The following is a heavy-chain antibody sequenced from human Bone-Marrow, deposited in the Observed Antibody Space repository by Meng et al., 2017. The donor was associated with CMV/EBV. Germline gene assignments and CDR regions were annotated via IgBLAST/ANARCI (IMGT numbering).Heavy chain of an antibody. CDR2: IIPIFGTA. V-gene: IGHV1-69*12. D-gene: IGHD2-8*02. J-gene: IGHJ5*02. Sequence: QGRPVHCGGEVKKPGSSVKVSCKASEGTFSSYAISWVRQAPGQGLEWMGGIIPIFGTANYAQKFQGRVTITADESTSTAYMELSSLRSEDTAVYYCARGEGLLGDWFDPWGQGTLVTVSS. CDR3: ARGEGLLGDWFDP. CDR1: EGTFSSYA.